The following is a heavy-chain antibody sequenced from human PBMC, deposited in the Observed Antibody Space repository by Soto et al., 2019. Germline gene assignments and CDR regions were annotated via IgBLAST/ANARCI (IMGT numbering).Heavy chain of an antibody. CDR2: ISYDGSNK. Sequence: HPGGSLRLSCAASGFTFSSYGMHWVRQAPGKGLEWVAVISYDGSNKYYADSVKGRFTISRDNSKNTLYLQMNSLRAEDTAVYYCAKDSGFFGANRHYYYGVDVWGQGTTVTVSS. J-gene: IGHJ6*02. D-gene: IGHD3-10*01. CDR3: AKDSGFFGANRHYYYGVDV. V-gene: IGHV3-30*18. CDR1: GFTFSSYG.